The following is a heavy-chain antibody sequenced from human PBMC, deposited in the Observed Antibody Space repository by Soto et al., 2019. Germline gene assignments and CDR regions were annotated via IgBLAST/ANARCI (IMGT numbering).Heavy chain of an antibody. Sequence: VVEWVSAISGSGGSTYYADSVKGRFTISSDNSKNPLYLQMNSLRAEDTAVYYCAKDRRSSGYSAVRFDPWGKGTLVTVAS. J-gene: IGHJ5*02. D-gene: IGHD6-19*01. V-gene: IGHV3-23*01. CDR2: ISGSGGST. CDR3: AKDRRSSGYSAVRFDP.